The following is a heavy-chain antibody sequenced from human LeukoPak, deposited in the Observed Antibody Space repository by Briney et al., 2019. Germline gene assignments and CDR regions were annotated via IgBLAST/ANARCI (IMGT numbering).Heavy chain of an antibody. Sequence: GGSLRLSCVVSGFTFSSYVMHWVRQAPGKGLEWVAVISYDGSNEYYGDSVKGRFTISRDNSKNTLYLQMNSLRAEDTAVYYCARQPSTYYYDSSGYYPDYFDYWGQGTLVTVSS. CDR1: GFTFSSYV. J-gene: IGHJ4*02. V-gene: IGHV3-30*04. CDR3: ARQPSTYYYDSSGYYPDYFDY. D-gene: IGHD3-22*01. CDR2: ISYDGSNE.